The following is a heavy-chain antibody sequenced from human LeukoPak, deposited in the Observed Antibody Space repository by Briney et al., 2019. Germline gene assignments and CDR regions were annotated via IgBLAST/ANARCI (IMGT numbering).Heavy chain of an antibody. J-gene: IGHJ4*02. CDR3: ARGGLEYSSSAYFDY. CDR2: IYTSGST. Sequence: SETLSLTCTVSGGSISSGSYYRSWIRQPAGKGLEWIGRIYTSGSTNYNPSLKSRVTISVDTSKNQFSLKLSSVTAADTAVYYCARGGLEYSSSAYFDYWGQGTLVTVSS. D-gene: IGHD6-6*01. CDR1: GGSISSGSYY. V-gene: IGHV4-61*02.